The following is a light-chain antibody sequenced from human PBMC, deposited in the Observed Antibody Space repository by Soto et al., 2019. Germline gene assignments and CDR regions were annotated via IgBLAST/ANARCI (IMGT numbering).Light chain of an antibody. Sequence: EIVMTQSPATLSVSPGERATLSCRASKSVSGNLARYQQKPGQAPRLLIYGASTRATGIPARFSGSGSGTEFTLTISSLQSEDFAVYYCQQYNKWPPWTFGQGTKVEIK. CDR2: GAS. J-gene: IGKJ1*01. V-gene: IGKV3-15*01. CDR3: QQYNKWPPWT. CDR1: KSVSGN.